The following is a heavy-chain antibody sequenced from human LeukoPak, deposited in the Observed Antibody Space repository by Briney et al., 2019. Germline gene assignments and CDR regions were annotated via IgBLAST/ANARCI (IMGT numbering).Heavy chain of an antibody. V-gene: IGHV3-30*04. Sequence: GESLKISCAASGFTFSSYAMHWVRQAPGKGLEWVAVISYDESNKYYADSVKGRFTISRDNSKNTLYLQMNSLRAEDTAVYYCARWSGYVPGPFDYWGQGTLVTVSS. J-gene: IGHJ4*02. CDR3: ARWSGYVPGPFDY. CDR1: GFTFSSYA. D-gene: IGHD5-12*01. CDR2: ISYDESNK.